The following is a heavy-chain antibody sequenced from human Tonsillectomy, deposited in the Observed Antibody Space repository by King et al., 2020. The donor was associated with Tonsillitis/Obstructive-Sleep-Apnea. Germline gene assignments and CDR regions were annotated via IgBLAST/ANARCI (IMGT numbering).Heavy chain of an antibody. D-gene: IGHD5-18*01. CDR2: IYYSGST. CDR1: GGSISSYY. J-gene: IGHJ4*02. V-gene: IGHV4-59*01. Sequence: PLQESGPGLVKPSETLSLTCTVSGGSISSYYWSWIRQPPGKGLEWIGYIYYSGSTAYNPSLKSRVTISVDTSKNQFSLKLSSVTAADTAVYYCARVGYSYGSDYWGQGTLVTVSS. CDR3: ARVGYSYGSDY.